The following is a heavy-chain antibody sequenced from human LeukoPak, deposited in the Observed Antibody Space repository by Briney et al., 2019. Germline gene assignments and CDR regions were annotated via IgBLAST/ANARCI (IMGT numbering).Heavy chain of an antibody. CDR1: GFIFDEYA. Sequence: WSLRLSCVASGFIFDEYAMYWVRQVPGEGLEWVSGGTWNSGRIDFADSVKGRFTISRDNAKNSLYLQMNRLRAEDTALHYCAKGNGYSIGRDPFDIWGQGTMVTVSS. CDR2: GTWNSGRI. V-gene: IGHV3-9*01. CDR3: AKGNGYSIGRDPFDI. J-gene: IGHJ3*02. D-gene: IGHD5-24*01.